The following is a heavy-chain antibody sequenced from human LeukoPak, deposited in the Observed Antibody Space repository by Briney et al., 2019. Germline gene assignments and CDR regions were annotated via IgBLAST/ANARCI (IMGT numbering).Heavy chain of an antibody. CDR3: AREFSEGSSWFDP. Sequence: PSETLSLTCTVSGGSISSSSYNWGWIRQPPGKGLEWTGSIYYSGSTYYNPSLKSRVTISVDTSKNQFSLKLSSVTAADTAVYYCAREFSEGSSWFDPWGQGTLVTVSS. CDR1: GGSISSSSYN. CDR2: IYYSGST. V-gene: IGHV4-39*07. J-gene: IGHJ5*02. D-gene: IGHD3-10*01.